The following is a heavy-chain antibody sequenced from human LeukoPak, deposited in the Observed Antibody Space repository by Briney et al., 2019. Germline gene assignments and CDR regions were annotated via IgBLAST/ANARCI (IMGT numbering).Heavy chain of an antibody. V-gene: IGHV4-59*01. J-gene: IGHJ4*02. CDR2: IYYSGST. D-gene: IGHD2-15*01. CDR3: ARVSLNSWEFDY. CDR1: DGSISTYY. Sequence: ASETLSLTCTVSDGSISTYYWSWVRQPPGKGLEWIGYIYYSGSTTYNPPLKSRVTISVDTSKNQFSLKLSSVTAADTAVYYCARVSLNSWEFDYWGQGTLVTVSS.